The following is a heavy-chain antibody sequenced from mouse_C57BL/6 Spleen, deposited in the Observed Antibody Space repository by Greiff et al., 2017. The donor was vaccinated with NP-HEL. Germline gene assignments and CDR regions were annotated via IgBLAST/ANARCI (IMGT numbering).Heavy chain of an antibody. J-gene: IGHJ4*01. D-gene: IGHD3-2*02. V-gene: IGHV1-82*01. Sequence: VKLMESGPELVKPGASVKISCKASGYAFSSSWMNWVKQRPGKGLEWIGRIYPGDGDTNYNGKFKGKATLTADKSSSTAYMQLSSLTSEDSAVYFCAREGAAQAFYYYAMDYWGQGTSVTVSS. CDR1: GYAFSSSW. CDR3: AREGAAQAFYYYAMDY. CDR2: IYPGDGDT.